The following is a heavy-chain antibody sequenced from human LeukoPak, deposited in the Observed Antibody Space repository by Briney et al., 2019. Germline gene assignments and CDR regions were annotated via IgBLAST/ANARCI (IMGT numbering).Heavy chain of an antibody. J-gene: IGHJ4*02. CDR2: ISDDFGT. CDR3: ARGNSGHCTGATCYALDY. D-gene: IGHD2-2*01. CDR1: GFTFSSYA. V-gene: IGHV3-23*01. Sequence: PGGSLRLSCAASGFTFSSYAMSFLRRASGKGLEWVSAISDDFGTYHADSVKGRFTISRDNSRNTLYLQMTSLRAEDTAVYYCARGNSGHCTGATCYALDYWGQGTLVTVSS.